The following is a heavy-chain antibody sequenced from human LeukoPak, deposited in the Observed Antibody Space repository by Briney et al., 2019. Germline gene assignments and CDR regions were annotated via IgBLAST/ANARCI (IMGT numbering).Heavy chain of an antibody. V-gene: IGHV3-23*01. CDR2: ISGSGGST. CDR1: GFTFSSYA. CDR3: AKTGYDSSGYAHY. J-gene: IGHJ4*02. Sequence: GGSLRLSCAASGFTFSSYAMSWVRQAPGKGLEWVSAISGSGGSTYYADSVKGRSTISRDNSKSTLYLQMNSLRAEDTAVYYCAKTGYDSSGYAHYWGQGTLVTVSS. D-gene: IGHD3-22*01.